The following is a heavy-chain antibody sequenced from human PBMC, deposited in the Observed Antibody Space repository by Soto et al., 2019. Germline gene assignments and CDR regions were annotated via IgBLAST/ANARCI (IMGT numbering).Heavy chain of an antibody. CDR2: ISYDGSNK. J-gene: IGHJ4*02. Sequence: QVQLVESGGGVVQPGRSLRLSCAASGFTFSSYGMHWVRQAPGKGLEWVAVISYDGSNKYYADSVKGRLTISRDNSKNTLYLQMNSLRAEDTAVYYCAKTIYQNIIVGATPAIDYWGQGTLVTVSS. D-gene: IGHD1-26*01. V-gene: IGHV3-30*18. CDR3: AKTIYQNIIVGATPAIDY. CDR1: GFTFSSYG.